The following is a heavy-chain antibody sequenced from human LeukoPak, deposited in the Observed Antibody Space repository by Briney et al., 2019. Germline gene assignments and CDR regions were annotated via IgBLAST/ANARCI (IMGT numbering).Heavy chain of an antibody. J-gene: IGHJ6*02. Sequence: TVKVSCKASGGTFSSYAISWVRQAPGQGLEWMGRIIPILGIANYAQKFQGRVTITADKSTSTAYMELSSLRSEDTAVYYCARDFGVVIMDSDYYYYYGMDVWGQGTTVTVSS. V-gene: IGHV1-69*04. CDR3: ARDFGVVIMDSDYYYYYGMDV. D-gene: IGHD3-3*01. CDR1: GGTFSSYA. CDR2: IIPILGIA.